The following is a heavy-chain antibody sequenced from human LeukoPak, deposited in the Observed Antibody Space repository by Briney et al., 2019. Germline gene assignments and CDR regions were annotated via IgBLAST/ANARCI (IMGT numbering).Heavy chain of an antibody. CDR3: ASALRYFDWLQNFDY. J-gene: IGHJ4*02. V-gene: IGHV3-23*01. CDR2: ISGSGGNT. CDR1: GFTFSSYG. Sequence: PGGSLILSCAASGFTFSSYGMSWVRQAPGKGLEWVSAISGSGGNTYYADSVKGRFTISRDNSKNTLYLQMNSLRAEDTAVYYCASALRYFDWLQNFDYWGQGTLVTVSS. D-gene: IGHD3-9*01.